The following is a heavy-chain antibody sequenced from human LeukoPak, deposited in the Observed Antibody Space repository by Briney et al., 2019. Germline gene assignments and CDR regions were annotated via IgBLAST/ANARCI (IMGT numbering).Heavy chain of an antibody. D-gene: IGHD5-12*01. J-gene: IGHJ6*03. Sequence: ASVKVSCKASGYTFTSYGISWVRQAPGQGLEWMGWISAYNGNTNYAQKLQGRVTMTTDTSTSTAYMELRSLRSDDTAVYYCARSGYSGNYYYYMDVWGKGSTVTVSS. V-gene: IGHV1-18*01. CDR2: ISAYNGNT. CDR3: ARSGYSGNYYYYMDV. CDR1: GYTFTSYG.